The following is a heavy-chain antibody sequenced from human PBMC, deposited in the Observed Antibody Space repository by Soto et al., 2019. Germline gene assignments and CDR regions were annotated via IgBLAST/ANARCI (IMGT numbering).Heavy chain of an antibody. J-gene: IGHJ4*02. CDR3: ARSVVPEFYFDY. V-gene: IGHV4-31*03. CDR2: FYYSGGS. CDR1: GGSISSGGYY. D-gene: IGHD2-15*01. Sequence: QVQLQESGPGLVKPSQTLSLTCTVSGGSISSGGYYWSWIRQHPGKGLEWIAYFYYSGGSYSNPYLKSRVTISEDTSKNQFSLKLSSVTAADTAVYYCARSVVPEFYFDYWGQGTLVTVSS.